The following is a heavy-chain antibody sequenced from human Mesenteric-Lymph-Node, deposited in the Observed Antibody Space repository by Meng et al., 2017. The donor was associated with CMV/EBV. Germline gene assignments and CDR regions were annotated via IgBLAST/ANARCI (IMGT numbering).Heavy chain of an antibody. J-gene: IGHJ6*02. CDR2: IKQDGSEK. CDR3: ARDRYDSSGYYYYYYYGMDV. V-gene: IGHV3-7*01. D-gene: IGHD3-22*01. CDR1: GFTFSSYW. Sequence: GGSLRLSCAASGFTFSSYWMSWVRQAPGKGLEWVANIKQDGSEKYYVDSVKGRFTISRDNAKNSLYLQMNSLRAEDTAVYYCARDRYDSSGYYYYYYYGMDVWGQGTTVTVSS.